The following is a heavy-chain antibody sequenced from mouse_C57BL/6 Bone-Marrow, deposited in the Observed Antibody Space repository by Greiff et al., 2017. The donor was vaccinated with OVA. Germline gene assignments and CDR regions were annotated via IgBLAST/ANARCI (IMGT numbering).Heavy chain of an antibody. CDR3: ARGRNPWYFDV. CDR2: IYPRSGNT. J-gene: IGHJ1*03. V-gene: IGHV1-81*01. CDR1: GYTFTSYG. Sequence: LQESGAELARPGASVKLSCKASGYTFTSYGISWVKQRTGQGLEWIGEIYPRSGNTYYNEKFKGKATLTADKSSSTAYMELRSLTSEDSAVYFCARGRNPWYFDVWGTGTTVTVSS.